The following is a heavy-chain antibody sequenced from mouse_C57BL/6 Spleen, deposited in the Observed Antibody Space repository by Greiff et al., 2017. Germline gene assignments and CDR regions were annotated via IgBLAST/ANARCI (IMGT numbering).Heavy chain of an antibody. Sequence: QVQLQQPGAELVRPGSSVKLSCKASGYTFTSYWMDWVKQRPGQGLEWIGNIYPSDSETHYNQKFKDKATLTVDKSSSTAYMQLRSLTSEDSAVXYCARGSYDSSLDYWGQGTTLTVSS. CDR3: ARGSYDSSLDY. D-gene: IGHD2-4*01. V-gene: IGHV1-61*01. CDR2: IYPSDSET. J-gene: IGHJ2*01. CDR1: GYTFTSYW.